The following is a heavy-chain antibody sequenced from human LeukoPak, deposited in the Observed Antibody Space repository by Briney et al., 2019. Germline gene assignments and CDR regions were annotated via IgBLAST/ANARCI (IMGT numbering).Heavy chain of an antibody. CDR3: AKSGRYSYALYYCDSSGYYV. J-gene: IGHJ4*02. D-gene: IGHD3-22*01. V-gene: IGHV3-23*01. Sequence: PGGSLRLSCAASGFTFSSYAMSWVRQAPGKGLEWVSAISGSGGSTYYADSVKGRFTISRDNSKNTLYLQMNSLRAEDTAVYYCAKSGRYSYALYYCDSSGYYVWGQGTLVTVSS. CDR2: ISGSGGST. CDR1: GFTFSSYA.